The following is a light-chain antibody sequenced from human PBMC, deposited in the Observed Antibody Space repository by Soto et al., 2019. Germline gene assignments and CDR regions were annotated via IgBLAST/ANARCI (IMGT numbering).Light chain of an antibody. J-gene: IGKJ3*01. CDR3: QQHDKLPFT. CDR2: DAS. CDR1: QDISDY. Sequence: DIPMTQSPSSLSASVGDRVTITCQASQDISDYLNWYQQRPGKAPNLLIYDASSLKPGVPSRFSGSGSGTDFTFTISSLQPEDIATYFCQQHDKLPFTFGPGTKVHIK. V-gene: IGKV1-33*01.